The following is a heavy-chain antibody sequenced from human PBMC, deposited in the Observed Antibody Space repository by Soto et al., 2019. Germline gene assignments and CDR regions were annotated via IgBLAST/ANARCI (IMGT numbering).Heavy chain of an antibody. D-gene: IGHD6-19*01. CDR2: INPSGGST. J-gene: IGHJ5*02. CDR3: ARANVYSRGCYGWFDP. CDR1: GYSFNSYY. V-gene: IGHV1-46*02. Sequence: GASVKVSCKASGYSFNSYYIHWVRQAPGQGLEWMAIINPSGGSTKYAQKFQDRVTMTSDTSTSTAYMELNSLTSEDTAVYYCARANVYSRGCYGWFDPWGQGKPVTVSS.